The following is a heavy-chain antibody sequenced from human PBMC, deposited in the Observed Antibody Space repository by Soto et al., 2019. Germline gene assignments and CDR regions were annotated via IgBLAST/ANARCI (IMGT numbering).Heavy chain of an antibody. V-gene: IGHV4-34*01. CDR2: INYRGST. D-gene: IGHD3-16*02. CDR3: ARDSGGLRWGDASLYGEKHSLDG. Sequence: SETLSLTCVASDVTLSGCHCSWFRQPHGKGLESIGEINYRGSTKFTPSIKSRVTLSIDTLKDQCSLWLSCVPAADTAESYCARDSGGLRWGDASLYGEKHSLDGYDRGT. J-gene: IGHJ3*01. CDR1: DVTLSGCH.